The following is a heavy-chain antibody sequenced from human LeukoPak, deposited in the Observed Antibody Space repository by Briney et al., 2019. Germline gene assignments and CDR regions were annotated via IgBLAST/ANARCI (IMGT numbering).Heavy chain of an antibody. CDR3: ARDSFETDIDY. J-gene: IGHJ4*02. CDR1: GFLFSRYW. D-gene: IGHD1-14*01. CDR2: IKEDGSEK. Sequence: GGSLRLSCAASGFLFSRYWMSWVRQAPGKGLEWAANIKEDGSEKYYVESMKGRFTISRDNVKNSLYLQINSLRAEDTAVYYCARDSFETDIDYWGQGTLVTVSS. V-gene: IGHV3-7*01.